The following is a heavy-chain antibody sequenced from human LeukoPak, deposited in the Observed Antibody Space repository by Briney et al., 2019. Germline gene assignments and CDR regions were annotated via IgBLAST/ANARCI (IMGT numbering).Heavy chain of an antibody. CDR2: IDPKSGAT. J-gene: IGHJ4*02. CDR3: AREENSGMDRYFDY. V-gene: IGHV1-2*02. D-gene: IGHD6-19*01. Sequence: GASVKVSCKTSGYSFTGYYMHWVRQVPGQGLEWMGWIDPKSGATHYAQKFQGRVAMTRDTFSSTAYMEVSRLRSDDTALYYCAREENSGMDRYFDYWGQGTLVTVSS. CDR1: GYSFTGYY.